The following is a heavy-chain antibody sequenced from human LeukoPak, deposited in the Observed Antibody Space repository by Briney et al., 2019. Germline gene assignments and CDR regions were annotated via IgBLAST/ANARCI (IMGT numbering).Heavy chain of an antibody. J-gene: IGHJ3*02. Sequence: GGSLRLSCAASGFTFSSYAMSWVRQAPGKGLEWVSYISSSGSTIYYADSVKGRFTISRDNAKNSLYLQMNSLRAEDTAVYYCARLIWGGDAFDIWGQGTMVTVSS. CDR3: ARLIWGGDAFDI. CDR2: ISSSGSTI. CDR1: GFTFSSYA. V-gene: IGHV3-48*04. D-gene: IGHD3-16*01.